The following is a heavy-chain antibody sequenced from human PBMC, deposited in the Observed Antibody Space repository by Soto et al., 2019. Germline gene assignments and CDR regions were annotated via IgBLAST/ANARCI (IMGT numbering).Heavy chain of an antibody. CDR1: GFIFSDHF. V-gene: IGHV3-72*01. CDR3: VRKSVEAFLFDY. D-gene: IGHD1-26*01. J-gene: IGHJ4*02. CDR2: SRNKANSYTT. Sequence: GGSLRLSCTTSGFIFSDHFMDWVRQAPGKGLEWVGRSRNKANSYTTEYAASVKGRFTISRDDSRNSLYLQMNSLKTEDTAVYYCVRKSVEAFLFDYWGQGTLVTVSS.